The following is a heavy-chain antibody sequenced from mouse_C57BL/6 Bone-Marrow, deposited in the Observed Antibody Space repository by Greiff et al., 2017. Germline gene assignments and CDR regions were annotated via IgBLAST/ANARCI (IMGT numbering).Heavy chain of an antibody. Sequence: VQLVESGAELVRPGTSVKISCKASGYTFTNYWLGWVKQRPGHGLEWIGDIYPGGGYTNYNEKFKGKATLTADTSSSTAYMQLSSLTSEDSAVYFCARFYYGSSDWYFDVWGAGTTVTVSS. CDR2: IYPGGGYT. D-gene: IGHD1-1*01. V-gene: IGHV1-63*02. CDR3: ARFYYGSSDWYFDV. CDR1: GYTFTNYW. J-gene: IGHJ1*01.